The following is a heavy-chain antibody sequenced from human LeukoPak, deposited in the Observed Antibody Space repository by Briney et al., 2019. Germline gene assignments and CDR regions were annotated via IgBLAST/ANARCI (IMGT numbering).Heavy chain of an antibody. D-gene: IGHD1-26*01. J-gene: IGHJ4*02. V-gene: IGHV4-39*01. CDR1: GGSISSSSYY. CDR3: ASPSGSYCYPLGY. Sequence: PSETLSLTCTVSGGSISSSSYYWGWIRQPPGTGLEWIGSIYYSGSTYYNPSLKSRVTISVDTSKNQFSLKLSSVTAADTAVYYCASPSGSYCYPLGYWGQGTLVTVSS. CDR2: IYYSGST.